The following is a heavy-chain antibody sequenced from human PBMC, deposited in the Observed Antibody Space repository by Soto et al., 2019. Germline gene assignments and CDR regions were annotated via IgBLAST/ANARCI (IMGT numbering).Heavy chain of an antibody. V-gene: IGHV4-34*01. CDR2: INHSGST. CDR1: GGSFSGYY. J-gene: IGHJ4*02. Sequence: QVQLQQWGAGLLKPSETLSLTCAVYGGSFSGYYWNWIRQPPGKGLEWIGEINHSGSTNYNPSLKSRVTISVDTSKNRFSLKLSSVTAADTAVYYCARGWGTIFDYWGQGTLVTVSS. D-gene: IGHD7-27*01. CDR3: ARGWGTIFDY.